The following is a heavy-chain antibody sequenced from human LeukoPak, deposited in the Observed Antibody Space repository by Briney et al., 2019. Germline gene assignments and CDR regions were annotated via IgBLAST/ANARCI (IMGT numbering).Heavy chain of an antibody. Sequence: PGGSLRLSCAASGFSFSSHAMHWVRQAPGKGLEWVAVISKDGSNKYYADSVKGRFTISRDNSKNTLYLQMNSLRAEDTAVYYCARDSYDYSSSWYYFDYWGQGTLVTVSS. CDR1: GFSFSSHA. D-gene: IGHD6-13*01. CDR2: ISKDGSNK. J-gene: IGHJ4*02. V-gene: IGHV3-30-3*01. CDR3: ARDSYDYSSSWYYFDY.